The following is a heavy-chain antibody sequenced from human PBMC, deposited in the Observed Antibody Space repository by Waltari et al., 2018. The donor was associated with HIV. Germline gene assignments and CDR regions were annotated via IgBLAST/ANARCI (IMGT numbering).Heavy chain of an antibody. Sequence: EVQLVESGGGLVQPGGSLRLSCVGCGFIFGNYWMTWVRQAPGKGLEWVSNIKQDGREKNYVDSVAGRFSISRDNANNSLYLQLNSLRDEDTAVYYCARVYSSTTGRALDYWGQGTLVTVSS. CDR1: GFIFGNYW. CDR2: IKQDGREK. J-gene: IGHJ4*02. CDR3: ARVYSSTTGRALDY. D-gene: IGHD2-2*01. V-gene: IGHV3-7*01.